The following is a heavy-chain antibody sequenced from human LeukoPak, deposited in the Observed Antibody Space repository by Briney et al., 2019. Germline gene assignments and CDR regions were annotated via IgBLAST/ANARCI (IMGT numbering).Heavy chain of an antibody. V-gene: IGHV4-59*01. CDR3: ARGLMMAVAGRGEFHY. CDR1: GGSISSYY. Sequence: SETLSLTCIVSGGSISSYYWSWIRQPPGKGLEWIGYIYYSGSTNYNPSLKSRVTISVDTSKNQFSLKLSSVTTADTAVYYCARGLMMAVAGRGEFHYWGQGTLVTVSS. D-gene: IGHD6-13*01. J-gene: IGHJ4*02. CDR2: IYYSGST.